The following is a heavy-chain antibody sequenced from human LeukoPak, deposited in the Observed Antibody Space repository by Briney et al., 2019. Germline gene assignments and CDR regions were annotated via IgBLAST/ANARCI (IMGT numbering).Heavy chain of an antibody. CDR2: ISAYNGNT. J-gene: IGHJ4*02. D-gene: IGHD3-10*01. Sequence: ASVKVSCKASGYTFTSYGISWVRQAPGQGLEWMGWISAYNGNTNYAQKLQGRVTMTTDTSTSTAYMELRSLRSDDTAVYYCARDHPVSGSYYPQGPLNYWGQGTLVTVSS. CDR3: ARDHPVSGSYYPQGPLNY. CDR1: GYTFTSYG. V-gene: IGHV1-18*01.